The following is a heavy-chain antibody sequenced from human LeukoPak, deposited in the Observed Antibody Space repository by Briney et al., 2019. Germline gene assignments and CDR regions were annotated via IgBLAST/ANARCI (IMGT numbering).Heavy chain of an antibody. V-gene: IGHV1-2*02. CDR1: GYTFTDYY. CDR3: ARNYGRSANRWFDP. J-gene: IGHJ5*02. CDR2: INPNSGGT. Sequence: ASVKVSCKASGYTFTDYYIHWVRQAPGQGLEWMGWINPNSGGTNYAQKLQGRVTMTRDTSISTAYMELSRLTSDDTAVYYCARNYGRSANRWFDPWGQGTPVTVSS. D-gene: IGHD3-22*01.